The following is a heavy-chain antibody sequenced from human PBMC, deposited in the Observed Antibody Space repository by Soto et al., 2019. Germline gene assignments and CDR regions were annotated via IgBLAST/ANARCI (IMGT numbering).Heavy chain of an antibody. D-gene: IGHD2-21*02. CDR3: ARDQGVTSELFNC. Sequence: AASVKVSCKTSGYTFTGYYIHWVRQAPGQGLEWMGWINPNSGGTDYAQKFQGRVTMTRDTSISTVYMELNRLRSDDTAVYYCARDQGVTSELFNCWGHGSLVTVSS. CDR2: INPNSGGT. V-gene: IGHV1-2*02. CDR1: GYTFTGYY. J-gene: IGHJ5*01.